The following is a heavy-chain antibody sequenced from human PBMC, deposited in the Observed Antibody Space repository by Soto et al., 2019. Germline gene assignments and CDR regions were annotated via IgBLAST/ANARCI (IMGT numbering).Heavy chain of an antibody. J-gene: IGHJ4*02. D-gene: IGHD6-13*01. CDR2: ISAHDGSP. Sequence: GALRLSGVRCVVSLRRYAMKWVRQSPGRGLEWVSGISAHDGSPLYADSARGRFTISRDNSKNTLYLQMNSLRAEDTAVDYCARASQSRGRIAAAGNEYWGQGTLVTVSS. CDR3: ARASQSRGRIAAAGNEY. CDR1: VVSLRRYA. V-gene: IGHV3-23*01.